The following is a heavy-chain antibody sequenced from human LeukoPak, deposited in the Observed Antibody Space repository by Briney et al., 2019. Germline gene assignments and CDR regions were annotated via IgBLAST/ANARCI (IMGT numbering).Heavy chain of an antibody. D-gene: IGHD3-3*01. CDR3: AKLIPLYYDFWSGYYEDY. Sequence: PGRSLRLSCAASGFTFSSYGMHWVRQAPGKGLGWVAVISYDGSNKYYADSVKGRFTISRDNSKNTLYLQMNSLRAEDTAVYYCAKLIPLYYDFWSGYYEDYWGQGTLVTVSS. V-gene: IGHV3-30*18. CDR1: GFTFSSYG. CDR2: ISYDGSNK. J-gene: IGHJ4*02.